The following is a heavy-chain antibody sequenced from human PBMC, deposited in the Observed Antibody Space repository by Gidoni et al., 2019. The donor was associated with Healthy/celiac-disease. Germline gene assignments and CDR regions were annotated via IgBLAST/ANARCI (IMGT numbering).Heavy chain of an antibody. CDR2: IYYSGST. V-gene: IGHV4-59*08. CDR3: ARHRDSNGYSSGWWVSDWFDP. J-gene: IGHJ5*02. Sequence: QVQLQESGPGLVKPSETLSLTCTVSGGSISSYYWSWIRQPPGKGLAWIGYIYYSGSTNYNPSLKSRVTISVDTSKNQFSLKLSSVTAADTAVYYCARHRDSNGYSSGWWVSDWFDPWGQGTLVTVSS. D-gene: IGHD6-19*01. CDR1: GGSISSYY.